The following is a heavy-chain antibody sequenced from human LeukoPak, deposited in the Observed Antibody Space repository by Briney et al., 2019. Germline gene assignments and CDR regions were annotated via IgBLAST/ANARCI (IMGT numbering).Heavy chain of an antibody. CDR1: GGSLSGYY. CDR3: ARAPVYYYYYGMDV. CDR2: INHSGST. V-gene: IGHV4-34*01. J-gene: IGHJ6*02. Sequence: SETLSLTCAVYGGSLSGYYWSWIRQPPGKGLEWIGEINHSGSTNYNPSLKSRVTISVDTSKNQFSLKLSSVTAADTAVYYCARAPVYYYYYGMDVWGQGTTVTVSS.